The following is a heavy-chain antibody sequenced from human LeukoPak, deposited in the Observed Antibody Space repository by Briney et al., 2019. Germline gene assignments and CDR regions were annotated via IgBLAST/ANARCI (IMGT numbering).Heavy chain of an antibody. V-gene: IGHV3-30*18. J-gene: IGHJ4*02. CDR1: GFTFSSYG. D-gene: IGHD3-3*02. Sequence: GGSLRLSCAASGFTFSSYGMHWVRQAPGKGLEWVAVISYDGSNKYYADSVKGRFTISRDNSKNTLYLQMNSLRAEDTAVYYCAKHARPLLEYFDYWGQGTLVTVSS. CDR3: AKHARPLLEYFDY. CDR2: ISYDGSNK.